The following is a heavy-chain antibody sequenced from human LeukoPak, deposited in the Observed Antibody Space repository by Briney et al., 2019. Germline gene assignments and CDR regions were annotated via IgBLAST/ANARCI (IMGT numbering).Heavy chain of an antibody. CDR2: ISSSGSTL. J-gene: IGHJ4*02. CDR3: ATARGY. Sequence: GGSLRLSCAASGFSFSDNYMSWIRQAPGKGLEWVSYISSSGSTLYYADSVKGRFTISRDNAKNSLYLQLNSLRAEDMALYYCATARGYWGQGTLVTVSS. CDR1: GFSFSDNY. V-gene: IGHV3-11*01.